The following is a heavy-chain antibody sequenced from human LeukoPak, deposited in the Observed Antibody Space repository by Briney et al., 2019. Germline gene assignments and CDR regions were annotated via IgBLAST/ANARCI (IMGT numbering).Heavy chain of an antibody. CDR2: INSGSSTI. D-gene: IGHD3-22*01. CDR3: AKLSSGYYSRIDY. CDR1: GFTFSSYS. Sequence: GGSLRLSCAASGFTFSSYSMNWVRQAPGKGLEWVSYINSGSSTIYYTDSVKGRFTISRDNAKNSLYLQMNSLRAEDTAVYYCAKLSSGYYSRIDYWGQGTLVTVSS. J-gene: IGHJ4*02. V-gene: IGHV3-48*01.